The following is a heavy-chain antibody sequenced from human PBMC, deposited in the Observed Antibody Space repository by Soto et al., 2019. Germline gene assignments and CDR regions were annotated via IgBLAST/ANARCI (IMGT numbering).Heavy chain of an antibody. CDR1: GCTCSSYG. V-gene: IGHV3-48*02. D-gene: IGHD3-3*01. CDR3: ARDIPFWSGYYTTYYFDY. Sequence: GGSLRLCCAASGCTCSSYGVSWVRQAPGKGLEWVSYISSSSSTIYYADSVKGRFTISRDNAKNSLYLQMNSLRDEDTAVYYCARDIPFWSGYYTTYYFDYWGQGTLVTVSS. J-gene: IGHJ4*02. CDR2: ISSSSSTI.